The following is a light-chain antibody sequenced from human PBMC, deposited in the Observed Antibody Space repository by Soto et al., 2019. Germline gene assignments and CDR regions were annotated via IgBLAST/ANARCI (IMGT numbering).Light chain of an antibody. CDR3: QSYDSSLSGSL. V-gene: IGLV1-40*01. Sequence: VLTQPPSVSGAPGERVTISCTGSNSNIGAGYDVHWYQHLPGTAPKLVIYDNTNRPSGVPDRFSGSKSGTSASLAITGLQAEDEADYYCQSYDSSLSGSLFGGGTKLTVL. CDR1: NSNIGAGYD. CDR2: DNT. J-gene: IGLJ3*02.